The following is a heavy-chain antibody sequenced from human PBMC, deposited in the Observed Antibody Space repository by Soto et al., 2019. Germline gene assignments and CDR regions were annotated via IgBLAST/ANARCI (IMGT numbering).Heavy chain of an antibody. J-gene: IGHJ5*02. CDR2: ISYDGSNK. V-gene: IGHV3-30*18. Sequence: XESLRLSCAASGFTFSSYGMHWVRQAPGKGLEWVAVISYDGSNKYYADSVKGRFTISRDNSKNTLYLQMNSLRAEDTAVYYCAKDPYDSSGYYLNWFDPWGQGTLVTVSS. CDR1: GFTFSSYG. CDR3: AKDPYDSSGYYLNWFDP. D-gene: IGHD3-22*01.